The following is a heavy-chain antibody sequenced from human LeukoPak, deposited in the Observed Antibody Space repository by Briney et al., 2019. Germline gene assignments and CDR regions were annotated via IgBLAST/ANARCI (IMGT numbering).Heavy chain of an antibody. Sequence: SGGSLRLSCAASGFIFSTYNMNWVRQSPGKGLEWISSVSSSSSYIYYLDSVKGRFTISRDNAKNSLYLQMNSLRAEDTAVYYCARDKSSGALGYWGQGTLVTVSS. D-gene: IGHD3-22*01. V-gene: IGHV3-21*01. J-gene: IGHJ4*02. CDR2: VSSSSSYI. CDR3: ARDKSSGALGY. CDR1: GFIFSTYN.